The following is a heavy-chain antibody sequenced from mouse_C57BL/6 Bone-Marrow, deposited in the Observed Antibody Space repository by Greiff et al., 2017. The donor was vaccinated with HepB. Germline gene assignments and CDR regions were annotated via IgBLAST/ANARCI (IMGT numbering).Heavy chain of an antibody. CDR2: IYPGDGDT. CDR3: ARDRGSPPY. V-gene: IGHV1-82*01. Sequence: VQLQESGPELVKPGASVKISCKASGYAFSSSWMNWVKQRPGKGLEWIGRIYPGDGDTNYNGKFKGKATLTADKSSSTAYMQLSSLTSEDSAVYFCARDRGSPPYWGQGTLVTVSA. J-gene: IGHJ3*01. D-gene: IGHD3-2*01. CDR1: GYAFSSSW.